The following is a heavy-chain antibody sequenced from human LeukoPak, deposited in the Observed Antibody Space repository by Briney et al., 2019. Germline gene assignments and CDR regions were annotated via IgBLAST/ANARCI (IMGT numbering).Heavy chain of an antibody. D-gene: IGHD6-13*01. CDR3: ARAGNSSSWYLYYYYMDV. V-gene: IGHV3-30*02. Sequence: PGGSLRLSCAASGFMFSNYGMHWVRQAPGKGLEWVAFTRHDGGNIQYADSVKGRFTISRDNSKNMVYLQMNSLRSDDTAVYSCARAGNSSSWYLYYYYMDVWGKGTTVTVSS. J-gene: IGHJ6*03. CDR2: TRHDGGNI. CDR1: GFMFSNYG.